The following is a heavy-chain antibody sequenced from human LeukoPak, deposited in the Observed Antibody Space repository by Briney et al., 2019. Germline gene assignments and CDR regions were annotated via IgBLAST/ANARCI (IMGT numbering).Heavy chain of an antibody. CDR1: GFTFNYYS. CDR2: ISGDGGTT. D-gene: IGHD6-19*01. Sequence: PGGSLRLSCAASGFTFNYYSMHWVRQAPGKGLEWVSLISGDGGTTSYADSVKGRFTISRDNAKNSLYLQMNSLRAEDTAIYYCARESAGGPDYWGQGTLVTVSS. V-gene: IGHV3-43*02. CDR3: ARESAGGPDY. J-gene: IGHJ4*02.